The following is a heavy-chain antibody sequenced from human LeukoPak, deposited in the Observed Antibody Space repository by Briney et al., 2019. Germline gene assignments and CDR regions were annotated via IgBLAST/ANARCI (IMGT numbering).Heavy chain of an antibody. D-gene: IGHD1-26*01. V-gene: IGHV3-48*04. CDR3: ASASGGGATRYFDY. CDR2: ISSSSSTI. J-gene: IGHJ4*02. Sequence: GGSLRLSCAASGFTFSSYSMNWVRQAPGKGLEWVSYISSSSSTIYYADSVKGRFTISRDNAKNSLYLQMNSLRAEDTAVYYCASASGGGATRYFDYWGQGTLVTVSS. CDR1: GFTFSSYS.